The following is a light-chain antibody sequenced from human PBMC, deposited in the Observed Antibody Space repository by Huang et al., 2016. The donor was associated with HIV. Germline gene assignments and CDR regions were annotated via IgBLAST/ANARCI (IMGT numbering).Light chain of an antibody. CDR2: EVF. Sequence: IVMTQTPLSLSVTPGQPASIPCKSSQSLLHSDGKTYLYWYLQKPGQSPQLLIYEVFNRFSGVPDRFSGSGSGTDFTLKISRVEAEDIGVYYCMQSIQLPRAFGQGTRLEIK. CDR3: MQSIQLPRA. J-gene: IGKJ5*01. V-gene: IGKV2D-29*02. CDR1: QSLLHSDGKTY.